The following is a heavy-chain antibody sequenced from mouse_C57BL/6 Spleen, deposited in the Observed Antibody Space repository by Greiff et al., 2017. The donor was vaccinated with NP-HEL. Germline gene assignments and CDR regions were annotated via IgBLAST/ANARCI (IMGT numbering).Heavy chain of an antibody. D-gene: IGHD3-2*02. Sequence: EVQLQQSGAELVRPGASVKLSCTASGFNIKDYYMHWVKQRPEQGLEWIGRIDPEDGDTEYAPKFQGKATMTADTSSNTAYLQLSSLTSEDTAVYYCTTKAQATFPYFDYWGQGTTLTVSS. CDR3: TTKAQATFPYFDY. J-gene: IGHJ2*01. V-gene: IGHV14-1*01. CDR1: GFNIKDYY. CDR2: IDPEDGDT.